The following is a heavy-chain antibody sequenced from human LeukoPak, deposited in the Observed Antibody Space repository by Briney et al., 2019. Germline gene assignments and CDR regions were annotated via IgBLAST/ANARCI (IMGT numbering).Heavy chain of an antibody. CDR3: AKEIAAAGTSYYFDY. D-gene: IGHD6-13*01. CDR1: GFTFSSYG. Sequence: GGSLRLSCAASGFTFSSYGMHWVRQAPGKGLEWVAVISYDGSNKYYADSVKGRFTISRDNSKNTLYLQMNSLRAEDTAVYYCAKEIAAAGTSYYFDYWGQGTLVTVSS. CDR2: ISYDGSNK. J-gene: IGHJ4*02. V-gene: IGHV3-30*18.